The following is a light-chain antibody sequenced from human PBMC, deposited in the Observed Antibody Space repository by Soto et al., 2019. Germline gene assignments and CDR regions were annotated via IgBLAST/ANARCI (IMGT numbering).Light chain of an antibody. CDR3: QQYDSSPQT. V-gene: IGKV3-20*01. Sequence: EIVLTQSPGTLSLPPREKATLSCRASESVGSSYLAWYEQKPGQAPRLIVYGASSRATGSPDRFSGSGSGTDFTRTVSRLEPEDFAVYYCQQYDSSPQTFGQGTKVDIK. J-gene: IGKJ1*01. CDR2: GAS. CDR1: ESVGSSY.